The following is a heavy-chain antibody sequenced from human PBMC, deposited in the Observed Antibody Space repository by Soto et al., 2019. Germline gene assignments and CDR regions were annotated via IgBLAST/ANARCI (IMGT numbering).Heavy chain of an antibody. CDR2: INYSGST. J-gene: IGHJ4*02. V-gene: IGHV4-59*12. Sequence: SETLSLTCTVSGGSISSYYWSWIRQPRGKGLEWIGYINYSGSTNYNPSLKSRVTISVDTSKNQFSLKLSSVTAADTAVYYCARGEVCTNGVCYPYYFDYWGQGTLVTVSS. CDR1: GGSISSYY. CDR3: ARGEVCTNGVCYPYYFDY. D-gene: IGHD2-8*01.